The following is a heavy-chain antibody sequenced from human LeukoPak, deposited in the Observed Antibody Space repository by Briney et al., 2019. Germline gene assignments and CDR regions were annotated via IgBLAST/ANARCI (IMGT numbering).Heavy chain of an antibody. J-gene: IGHJ4*02. D-gene: IGHD3-10*01. Sequence: SGPTLVKPTPPLTLTCTFSGFSLSTSGVGVGWIRQPPGKALEWLALIYWDDDKRYIPSLKSRLTITKDTSKNQVVLTMTNMDPVDTATYYCAHRYLFGEFYYFDYWGQGTLVTVSS. V-gene: IGHV2-5*02. CDR2: IYWDDDK. CDR1: GFSLSTSGVG. CDR3: AHRYLFGEFYYFDY.